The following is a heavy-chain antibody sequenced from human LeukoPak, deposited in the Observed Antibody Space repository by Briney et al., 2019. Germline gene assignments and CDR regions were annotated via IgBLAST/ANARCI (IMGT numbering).Heavy chain of an antibody. CDR1: GFTFSIFY. CDR3: AKDPDRGSWDAFDI. D-gene: IGHD1-26*01. J-gene: IGHJ3*02. Sequence: GGSLRLSCAASGFTFSIFYMSWVRQAPGKGLEWVSVTGGSGDRVYYADSVEGRFTISRDNTKNTLYLQMNSLRVEDTAVYYCAKDPDRGSWDAFDIWGQGTMVSVS. V-gene: IGHV3-23*01. CDR2: TGGSGDRV.